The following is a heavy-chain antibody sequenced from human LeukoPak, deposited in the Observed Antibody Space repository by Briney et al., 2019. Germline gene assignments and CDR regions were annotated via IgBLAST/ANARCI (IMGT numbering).Heavy chain of an antibody. Sequence: SETLSLTCAVYGGSFSGYYWSWIRQPPGKGLEWIGEINHSGSTNYNPSLKSRVTISVDTSKNQFSLKLSSVTAADTAVYYCARMTKYSSGWYGGEWTFDYWGQGTLVTVSS. J-gene: IGHJ4*02. CDR3: ARMTKYSSGWYGGEWTFDY. D-gene: IGHD6-19*01. CDR1: GGSFSGYY. CDR2: INHSGST. V-gene: IGHV4-34*01.